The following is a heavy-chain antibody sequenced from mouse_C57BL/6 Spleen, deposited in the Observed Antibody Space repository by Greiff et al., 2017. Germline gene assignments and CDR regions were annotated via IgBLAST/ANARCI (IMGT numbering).Heavy chain of an antibody. D-gene: IGHD2-12*01. CDR2: ISSGGSYT. CDR3: ARHDSDFDY. Sequence: EVKLMESGGDLVKPGGSLKLSCAASGFTFSSYGMSWVRQTPDKRLEWVATISSGGSYTYYPDSVKGRFTISRDNAKNTLYLQMSSLKSEDTAMYYCARHDSDFDYWGQGTTLTVSS. V-gene: IGHV5-6*01. J-gene: IGHJ2*01. CDR1: GFTFSSYG.